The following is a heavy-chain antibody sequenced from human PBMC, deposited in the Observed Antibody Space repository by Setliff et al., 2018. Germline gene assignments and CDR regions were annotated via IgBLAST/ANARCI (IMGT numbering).Heavy chain of an antibody. CDR1: GYTFVNYG. CDR2: IKTFSFKA. Sequence: ASVKVSCKASGYTFVNYGINWVRQAPGQGLEWVGWIKTFSFKANYAQVKDRVSMTRDTSTNTVYMDLSSLRDDDTAVYYCAREVSTGENSGCDIWGQGTVVTVSS. J-gene: IGHJ3*02. D-gene: IGHD3-9*01. CDR3: AREVSTGENSGCDI. V-gene: IGHV1-18*01.